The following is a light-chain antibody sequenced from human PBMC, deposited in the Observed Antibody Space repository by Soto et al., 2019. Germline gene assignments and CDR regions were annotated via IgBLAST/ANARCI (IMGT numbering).Light chain of an antibody. V-gene: IGKV3-15*01. J-gene: IGKJ2*01. CDR3: QQYSTWPPRYT. Sequence: EIVMTQSPATLSVPPGARATLSCRASQSVSSYLAWYQQRPGQPPRLLIYRASTRATGIPARFSGSGAGTEFSLTISSLQSEDFAVYYCQQYSTWPPRYTFDQGTKLEI. CDR1: QSVSSY. CDR2: RAS.